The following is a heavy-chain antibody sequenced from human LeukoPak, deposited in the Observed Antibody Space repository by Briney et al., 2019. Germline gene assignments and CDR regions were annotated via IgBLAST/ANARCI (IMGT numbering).Heavy chain of an antibody. V-gene: IGHV3-23*01. Sequence: PGGSLRLSCAASGFTFSSYAMGWVRQAPGKGLEWGSAISGSGDTYYADSVKGRFTISRDNAKNSLYLQMNSLRVEDTSVYYCARLRGLYSGTYRYQTAFEYWGQGSLLTVSS. CDR1: GFTFSSYA. D-gene: IGHD1-26*01. CDR2: ISGSGDT. J-gene: IGHJ4*02. CDR3: ARLRGLYSGTYRYQTAFEY.